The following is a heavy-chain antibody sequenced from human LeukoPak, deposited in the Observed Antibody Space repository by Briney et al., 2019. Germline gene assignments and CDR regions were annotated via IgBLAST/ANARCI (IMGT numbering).Heavy chain of an antibody. CDR1: GGSFSGYS. Sequence: SETLSLTCAVCGGSFSGYSWSWIRQSPGKGLEGIGEISKSGRTNYNPSLESRVSISVDTSKSQVSLKLPSVTAADTALYYCARGTLTKSGPRRLPSDVNHYYSYMDVWGKGTTVAVSS. D-gene: IGHD2-8*01. CDR2: ISKSGRT. CDR3: ARGTLTKSGPRRLPSDVNHYYSYMDV. J-gene: IGHJ6*03. V-gene: IGHV4-34*01.